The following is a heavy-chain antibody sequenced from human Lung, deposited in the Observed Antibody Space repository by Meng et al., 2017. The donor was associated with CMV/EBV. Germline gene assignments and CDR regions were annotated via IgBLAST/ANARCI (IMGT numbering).Heavy chain of an antibody. CDR2: IYHSGST. V-gene: IGHV4-39*01. CDR1: GGSISSNGYS. D-gene: IGHD3-10*01. Sequence: LQLAESGPGLVKPSETPSLPCTVSGGSISSNGYSWDWVRQPPGKGLEWIGAIYHSGSTSYNPSLQSRVTMFVDTSKNQFSLMLTSVTATDTAVYYCARRRGGSGRDCWGQGTLVTVSS. CDR3: ARRRGGSGRDC. J-gene: IGHJ4*02.